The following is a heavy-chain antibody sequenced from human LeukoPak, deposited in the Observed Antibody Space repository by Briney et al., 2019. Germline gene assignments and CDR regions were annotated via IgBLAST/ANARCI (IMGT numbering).Heavy chain of an antibody. V-gene: IGHV3-23*01. D-gene: IGHD3-22*01. CDR1: GFTFSSYA. CDR3: AKLSGSGVATMIVVMPFYFDY. CDR2: ISGSGGST. J-gene: IGHJ4*02. Sequence: TGGSLRLSCAASGFTFSSYAMSWVRQAPGKGLEWVSAISGSGGSTYYADSVKGRFTISRDNSKNTLYLQMNSLRAEDTAIYYCAKLSGSGVATMIVVMPFYFDYWGQGTLVTVSS.